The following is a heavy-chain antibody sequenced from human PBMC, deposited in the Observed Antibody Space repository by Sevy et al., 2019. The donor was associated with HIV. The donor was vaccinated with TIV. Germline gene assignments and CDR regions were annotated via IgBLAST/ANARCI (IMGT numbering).Heavy chain of an antibody. Sequence: SEILSLTCTVSGGSITTADYYWSWIRQTPGKGLEWIGYIHHTGNTYYNPSLKSRVSSISVDTSKNQFSLKLTSMTAADTAVYYCARGVGGPGVRITFGGVKYGFDFWGQGRMVTVSS. CDR3: ARGVGGPGVRITFGGVKYGFDF. CDR2: IHHTGNT. J-gene: IGHJ3*01. CDR1: GGSITTADYY. V-gene: IGHV4-30-4*01. D-gene: IGHD3-16*01.